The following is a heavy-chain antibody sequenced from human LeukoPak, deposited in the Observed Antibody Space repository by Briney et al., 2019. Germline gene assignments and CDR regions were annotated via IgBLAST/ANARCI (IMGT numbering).Heavy chain of an antibody. CDR2: ISGSGGNT. CDR1: GFTFSSYA. V-gene: IGHV3-23*01. D-gene: IGHD6-19*01. CDR3: ARVAVPRTWWFDP. J-gene: IGHJ5*02. Sequence: GGSLRLSCAASGFTFSSYAMNWVRQAPGKGLEWVSSISGSGGNTNYAGSVKGRFTISRDNSKNTLDLQMNSLRAEDTAVYYCARVAVPRTWWFDPWGQGTQVTVSS.